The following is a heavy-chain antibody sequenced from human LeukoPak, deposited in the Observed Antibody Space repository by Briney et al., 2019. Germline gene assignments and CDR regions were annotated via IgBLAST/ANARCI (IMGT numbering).Heavy chain of an antibody. CDR2: ISGSGGST. CDR3: AKGGDILTGYYLYWYFDL. D-gene: IGHD3-9*01. J-gene: IGHJ2*01. V-gene: IGHV3-23*01. CDR1: GFTFSSYA. Sequence: PGGSLRLSCAASGFTFSSYAMSWVRQAPGKGLEWVSVISGSGGSTYYADSVKGRFTISRDNSKNTLYLQMNSLRPEDTAVYYCAKGGDILTGYYLYWYFDLWGRGTLVTVSS.